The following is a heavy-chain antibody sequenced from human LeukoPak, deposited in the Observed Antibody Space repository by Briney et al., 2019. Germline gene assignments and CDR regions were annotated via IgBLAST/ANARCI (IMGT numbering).Heavy chain of an antibody. J-gene: IGHJ4*02. CDR3: AVAAGDY. CDR1: GYTFTGYY. Sequence: ASVKVSCKASGYTFTGYYMHWVRQAPGQGLEWMGKIDPSDSHTNYSPSFQVHVTMSVDKSISTAYLQWSSLKASDSAMYYCAVAAGDYWGQGSLVTVSS. CDR2: IDPSDSHT. D-gene: IGHD6-19*01. V-gene: IGHV5-10-1*01.